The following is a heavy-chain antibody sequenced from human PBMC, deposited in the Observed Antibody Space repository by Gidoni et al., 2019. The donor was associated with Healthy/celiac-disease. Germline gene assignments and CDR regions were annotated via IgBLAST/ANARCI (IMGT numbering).Heavy chain of an antibody. CDR3: ARHPSTLGQWELPPAFDY. Sequence: QLQLQESGPGLVKPSETLSLTCTVSGGSIRSSSSYWGWIRQPPGKGLEWIGSIYYSGSTYYNPSLKSRVTISVDTSKNQFSLKLSSVTAADTAVYYCARHPSTLGQWELPPAFDYWGQGTLVTVSS. D-gene: IGHD1-26*01. CDR2: IYYSGST. V-gene: IGHV4-39*01. J-gene: IGHJ4*02. CDR1: GGSIRSSSSY.